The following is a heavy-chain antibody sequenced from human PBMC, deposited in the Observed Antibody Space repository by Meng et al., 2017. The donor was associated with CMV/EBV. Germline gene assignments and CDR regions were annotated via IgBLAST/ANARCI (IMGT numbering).Heavy chain of an antibody. CDR1: GFTFSSYE. V-gene: IGHV3-48*03. Sequence: GGSLRLSCAASGFTFSSYEMNWVRQAPGEGLEWVSYISSSGSTIYYADSVKGRFTISRDNAKNSLYLQMNSLRAEDTAVYYCASLLPIFGVVVGMDVWGQGTTVTVSS. J-gene: IGHJ6*02. CDR3: ASLLPIFGVVVGMDV. CDR2: ISSSGSTI. D-gene: IGHD3-3*01.